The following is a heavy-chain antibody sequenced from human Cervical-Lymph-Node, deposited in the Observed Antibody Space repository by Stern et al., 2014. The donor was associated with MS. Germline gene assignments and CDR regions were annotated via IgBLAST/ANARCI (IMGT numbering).Heavy chain of an antibody. CDR1: GDSISSGGHY. CDR3: VRGGYEDAFDI. J-gene: IGHJ3*02. V-gene: IGHV4-31*03. Sequence: QEQLVESGPGLVKPSQTLSLTCTVSGDSISSGGHYWTWIRQHPGKGLEWIGYVYYSGSAYYNPSLKRRVTISVNTSTNQFSVRLISLTAADTAVYYCVRGGYEDAFDIWGRGTMVTVSS. D-gene: IGHD5-12*01. CDR2: VYYSGSA.